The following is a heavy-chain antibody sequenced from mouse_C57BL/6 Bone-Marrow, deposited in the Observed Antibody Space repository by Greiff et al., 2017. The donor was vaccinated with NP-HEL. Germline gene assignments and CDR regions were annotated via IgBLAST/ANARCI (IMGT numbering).Heavy chain of an antibody. J-gene: IGHJ3*01. D-gene: IGHD2-3*01. CDR1: GISITTGNYR. CDR2: IDYSGTI. V-gene: IGHV3-5*01. CDR3: ARDGVYDGYYRGFAY. Sequence: DVKLQESGPGLVKPSQTVFLTCTVTGISITTGNYRWSWIRQFPGNKLEWIGYIDYSGTITYNPSLTSRTTITRDTPKNQFFLEMNSLTAEDTATYYCARDGVYDGYYRGFAYWGQGTLVTVSA.